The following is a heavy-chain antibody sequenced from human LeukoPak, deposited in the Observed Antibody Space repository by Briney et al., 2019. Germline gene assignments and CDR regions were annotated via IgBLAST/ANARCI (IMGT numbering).Heavy chain of an antibody. D-gene: IGHD1-7*01. CDR1: GYTFTSYY. CDR3: ARGNWNYAFDI. Sequence: ASAKVSCRASGYTFTSYYMLWVRHAPGRGGGWMGIINHSGGSTSYAQKFQGRVTMTRDMSTSTVYMELSSLRSEDTAVYYCARGNWNYAFDIWGQGTMVTVSS. V-gene: IGHV1-46*01. CDR2: INHSGGST. J-gene: IGHJ3*02.